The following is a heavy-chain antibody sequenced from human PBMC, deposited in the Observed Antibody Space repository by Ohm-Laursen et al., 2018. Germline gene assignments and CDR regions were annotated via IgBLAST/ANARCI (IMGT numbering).Heavy chain of an antibody. CDR3: ARDRGTTSRPRGYFDY. D-gene: IGHD6-6*01. CDR2: INFSGRYI. Sequence: GSLRLSCTASGFTFTTYTMNWLRQAPGKGLEWVSSINFSGRYIYYADSVKGRFTISRDNAKKSLFLQMNSLRAEDTAVYYCARDRGTTSRPRGYFDYWGQGTLVTVSS. CDR1: GFTFTTYT. V-gene: IGHV3-21*01. J-gene: IGHJ4*02.